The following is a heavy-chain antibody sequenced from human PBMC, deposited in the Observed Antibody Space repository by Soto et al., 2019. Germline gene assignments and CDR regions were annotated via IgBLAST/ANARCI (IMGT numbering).Heavy chain of an antibody. J-gene: IGHJ4*02. CDR1: GFTFSSYA. D-gene: IGHD3-3*01. Sequence: EVQLLESGGGLVQPGGSLRLSCAASGFTFSSYAMSWVRQAPGKGLEWVSAISGSGGSTYYADSVKGRFTISRDNSKNTLYLQMNSLRAEDTAVYYCANSRGFWCGYYYFDYWGQGTLVTVSS. CDR2: ISGSGGST. CDR3: ANSRGFWCGYYYFDY. V-gene: IGHV3-23*01.